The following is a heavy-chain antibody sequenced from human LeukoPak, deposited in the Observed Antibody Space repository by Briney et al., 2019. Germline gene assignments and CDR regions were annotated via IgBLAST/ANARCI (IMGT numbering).Heavy chain of an antibody. CDR1: GGSISSYY. D-gene: IGHD2-15*01. V-gene: IGHV4-59*01. Sequence: PSETLSPTCTVSGGSISSYYWSWIRQPPGKGLEWIGYIYYSGSTNYNPSLKSRVTISVDTSKNQFSLKLSSVTAADTAVYYCARVLHCSGGSCYSDYYMDVWGKGTTVTVSS. CDR3: ARVLHCSGGSCYSDYYMDV. CDR2: IYYSGST. J-gene: IGHJ6*03.